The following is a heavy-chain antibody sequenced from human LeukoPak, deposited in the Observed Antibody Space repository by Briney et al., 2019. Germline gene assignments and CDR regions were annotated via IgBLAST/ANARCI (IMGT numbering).Heavy chain of an antibody. V-gene: IGHV3-23*01. CDR1: GFTFSSYG. D-gene: IGHD3-9*01. CDR3: AIKDDILTGFDY. Sequence: GGSLRLSCAASGFTFSSYGMHWVRQAPGKGLEWVAAISGSGGSTFYADSVKGRFTISRDNSKNTLYLQINSLRAEDTALYYCAIKDDILTGFDYWGQGTLVTVSS. J-gene: IGHJ4*02. CDR2: ISGSGGST.